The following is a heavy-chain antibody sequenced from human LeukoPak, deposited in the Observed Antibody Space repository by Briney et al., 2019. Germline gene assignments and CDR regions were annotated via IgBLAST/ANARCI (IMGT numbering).Heavy chain of an antibody. V-gene: IGHV3-23*01. CDR3: ARDRGFCSGGSCYNSFDP. CDR1: GFTFSSYA. Sequence: PGGSLRLSCAASGFTFSSYAMSWVRQAPAKGLEWVSTISGSGGSTYYADSVKGRFTISRDNSRNTLSVQMNSLRADDTAVYFCARDRGFCSGGSCYNSFDPWGRGTLVTVSS. CDR2: ISGSGGST. D-gene: IGHD2-15*01. J-gene: IGHJ5*02.